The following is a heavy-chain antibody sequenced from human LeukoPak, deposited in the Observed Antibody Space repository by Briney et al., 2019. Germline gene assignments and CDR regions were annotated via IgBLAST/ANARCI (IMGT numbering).Heavy chain of an antibody. CDR2: INHSGST. Sequence: SETLSLTCAVYGGSFSGYYWSWIRQPPGKGLEWIGEINHSGSTNYNPSLKSRVTISVDTSKNQFSLKLSSVTAADTAMYYCVRRRGGYFGSGSYVWFDPWGQGTLVTVSS. CDR3: VRRRGGYFGSGSYVWFDP. V-gene: IGHV4-34*01. CDR1: GGSFSGYY. D-gene: IGHD3-10*01. J-gene: IGHJ5*02.